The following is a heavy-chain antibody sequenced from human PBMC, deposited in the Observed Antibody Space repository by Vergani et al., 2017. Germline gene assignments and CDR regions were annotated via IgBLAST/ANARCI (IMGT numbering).Heavy chain of an antibody. CDR3: ARGQAASSAFWSLYYFDY. J-gene: IGHJ4*02. Sequence: QVQLVQSGAEVKKPGASVKVSCKASGYTFTGYYMHWVRQAPGQGLEWMGWINPNSGGTNYAQKFQGRVTMTRDTSISTAYMELSRLRSDDTAVYYCARGQAASSAFWSLYYFDYWGQGTLVTVSS. D-gene: IGHD3-3*01. CDR1: GYTFTGYY. V-gene: IGHV1-2*02. CDR2: INPNSGGT.